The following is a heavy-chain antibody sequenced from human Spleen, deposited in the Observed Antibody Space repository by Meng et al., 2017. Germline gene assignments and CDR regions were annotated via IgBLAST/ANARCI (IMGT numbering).Heavy chain of an antibody. CDR1: GYTITSHA. CDR3: GRSPGSSGYSWFDP. CDR2: INAGNGNT. Sequence: SVTVSCQASGYTITSHAMHWVRHAPGQRLEWMGWINAGNGNTEYSQKFQDRVTITRDTSASIVYMELSSLRSEDTAVYYCGRSPGSSGYSWFDPWGQGTLVTVSS. V-gene: IGHV1-3*01. J-gene: IGHJ5*02. D-gene: IGHD3-22*01.